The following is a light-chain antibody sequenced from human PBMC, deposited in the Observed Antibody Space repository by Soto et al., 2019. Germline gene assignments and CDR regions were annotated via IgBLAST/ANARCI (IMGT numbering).Light chain of an antibody. CDR2: AAS. Sequence: DIQMTQSPSSLSASVGDRVTITCRASQSISSYLNWYQQTPAKAPKLLIYAASSLQSGVPSRFSGSGSGTDFTLTISSLQPEDFATYYCQQSYSTPPWTFGQGTMVDI. V-gene: IGKV1-39*01. CDR1: QSISSY. CDR3: QQSYSTPPWT. J-gene: IGKJ1*01.